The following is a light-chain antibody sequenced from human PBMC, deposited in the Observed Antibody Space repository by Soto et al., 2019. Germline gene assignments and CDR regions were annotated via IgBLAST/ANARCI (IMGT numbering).Light chain of an antibody. CDR2: WAS. CDR3: QQYYNTPYT. J-gene: IGKJ2*01. V-gene: IGKV4-1*01. Sequence: DIVMTQSPDSLAVSLGERATINCKSSQSVLYSSNNKNYLAWYQQKPGQPPNLLIYWASTRESGVPDRFSGSGSGTDFTLTISSLQAEDVAVYYCQQYYNTPYTFGQGTKLEIE. CDR1: QSVLYSSNNKNY.